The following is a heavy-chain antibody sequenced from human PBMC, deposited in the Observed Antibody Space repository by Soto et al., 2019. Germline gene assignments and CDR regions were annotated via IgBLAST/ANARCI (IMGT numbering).Heavy chain of an antibody. CDR3: ARESGGATATLDYYYFYMDV. J-gene: IGHJ6*03. V-gene: IGHV1-2*02. D-gene: IGHD5-12*01. Sequence: VQLAQSGAEVKKPGASVKVSCKTSGDSFNDYYIHWLRQAPGQGLEWMGWINPNGGATKYAQKCQGRVTVTRDTSIRTVYMELSSLRSDDTAVYYCARESGGATATLDYYYFYMDVWGKGTTVTVSS. CDR2: INPNGGAT. CDR1: GDSFNDYY.